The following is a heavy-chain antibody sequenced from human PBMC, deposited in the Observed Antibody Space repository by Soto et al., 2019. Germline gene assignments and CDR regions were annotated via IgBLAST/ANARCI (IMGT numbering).Heavy chain of an antibody. V-gene: IGHV3-21*01. CDR3: ARVSSRSSSWEWDAFDI. Sequence: GGSLRLSCAASGFTFSSYSMNWVRQAPGKGLEWVSSISSSSSYIYYADSVKGRFTISRDKAKNSLYLQMNSLRAEDTAVYYCARVSSRSSSWEWDAFDIWGQGTMVTVSS. CDR2: ISSSSSYI. J-gene: IGHJ3*02. D-gene: IGHD6-13*01. CDR1: GFTFSSYS.